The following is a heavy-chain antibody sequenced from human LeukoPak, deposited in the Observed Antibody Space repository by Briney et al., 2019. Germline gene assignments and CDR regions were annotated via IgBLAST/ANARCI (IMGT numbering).Heavy chain of an antibody. CDR3: ARAFPTIFGVVTLDY. CDR1: GFSFSSYY. D-gene: IGHD3-3*01. J-gene: IGHJ4*02. CDR2: INPSGGST. V-gene: IGHV1-46*01. Sequence: ASVKVSCKTSGFSFSSYYIHWVRQAPGQGLEWMGIINPSGGSTSYAQKFQGRVTMTRDTSTSTVYMELSSLRSEDTAVYYCARAFPTIFGVVTLDYWGQGTLVTVSS.